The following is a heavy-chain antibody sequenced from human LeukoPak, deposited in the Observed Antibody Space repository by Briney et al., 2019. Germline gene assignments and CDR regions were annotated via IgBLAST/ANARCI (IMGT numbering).Heavy chain of an antibody. CDR3: ALIPAATPYYYYYMDV. CDR1: GYTFTGYY. CDR2: INPNSGGT. D-gene: IGHD2-2*01. Sequence: ASVKVSCKASGYTFTGYYMHWVRQAPGQGLEWMGWINPNSGGTNYAQKFQGRVTMTRDTSISTAYMELSRLRSDDTAVYYCALIPAATPYYYYYMDVWGKGTTVTVPS. V-gene: IGHV1-2*02. J-gene: IGHJ6*03.